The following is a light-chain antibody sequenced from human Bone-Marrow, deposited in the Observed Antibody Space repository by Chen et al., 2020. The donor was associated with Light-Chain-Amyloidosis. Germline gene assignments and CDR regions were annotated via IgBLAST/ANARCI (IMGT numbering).Light chain of an antibody. CDR3: QEYDTAPWT. CDR1: QCIRDK. J-gene: IGKJ1*01. CDR2: DTS. V-gene: IGKV1-27*01. Sequence: DIQMTQSPSAHFASVGDRVTITCRASQCIRDKLAWYQQKPGKVPKLLIFDTSFLESGVPSRFSGIGSGTDFTLTIGSLQPEDVATYYCQEYDTAPWTFGQGTKLEI.